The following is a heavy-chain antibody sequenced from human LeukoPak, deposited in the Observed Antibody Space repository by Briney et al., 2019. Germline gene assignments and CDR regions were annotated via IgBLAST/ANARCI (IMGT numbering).Heavy chain of an antibody. CDR1: GFPFNIYA. D-gene: IGHD3-22*01. V-gene: IGHV3-23*01. CDR2: ISGSGGKT. Sequence: PGGSLRLSCAASGFPFNIYAMNWVRQAPGKGLEWVSAISGSGGKTYYADSVKGRFTISRDNSKNTLYLQMDSLRAEDTAVYYCAEDCVYYYDSSGPYYFDYWGQGTLVTVSS. J-gene: IGHJ4*02. CDR3: AEDCVYYYDSSGPYYFDY.